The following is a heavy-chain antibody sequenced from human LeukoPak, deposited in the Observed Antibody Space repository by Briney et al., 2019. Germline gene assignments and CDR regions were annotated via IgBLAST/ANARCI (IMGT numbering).Heavy chain of an antibody. CDR1: GFTFSSYA. Sequence: GGSLRLSCAASGFTFSSYAMSWVRQAPGKGLEWVSAISGSGGGTYYADSVKGRFTISRDNSKNTLYLQMNSLRAEDTAVYYCAKVPYDFWSGYYLYWGQGTLVTVSS. D-gene: IGHD3-3*01. J-gene: IGHJ4*02. V-gene: IGHV3-23*01. CDR2: ISGSGGGT. CDR3: AKVPYDFWSGYYLY.